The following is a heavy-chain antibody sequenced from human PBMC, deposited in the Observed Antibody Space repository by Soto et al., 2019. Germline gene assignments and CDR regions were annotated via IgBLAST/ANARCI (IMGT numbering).Heavy chain of an antibody. D-gene: IGHD6-19*01. V-gene: IGHV3-74*01. Sequence: PGGSLRLSCAASGFTFSSYWMHWVRQAPGKGLVWVSRINSDGSSTSYADSVKGRFTISRDNAKNTLYLQMNSLRAEDTAVYYCAREPRSGWYFDYWGQGTLVTVSS. CDR3: AREPRSGWYFDY. CDR1: GFTFSSYW. CDR2: INSDGSST. J-gene: IGHJ4*02.